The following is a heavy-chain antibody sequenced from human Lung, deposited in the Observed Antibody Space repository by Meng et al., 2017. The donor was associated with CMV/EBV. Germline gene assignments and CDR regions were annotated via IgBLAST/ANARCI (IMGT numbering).Heavy chain of an antibody. V-gene: IGHV3-33*06. D-gene: IGHD1-26*01. CDR3: AKGAGSVGSIHFDY. CDR2: IWYDGSEK. J-gene: IGHJ4*02. Sequence: GESLKISCAASGFIFSSYGMHWVRQAPGKGLEWVAVIWYDGSEKYYADSVKGRFIISRDNSRNMSYLQMSSLRAEDTAVYYCAKGAGSVGSIHFDYWGQGTLVTVSS. CDR1: GFIFSSYG.